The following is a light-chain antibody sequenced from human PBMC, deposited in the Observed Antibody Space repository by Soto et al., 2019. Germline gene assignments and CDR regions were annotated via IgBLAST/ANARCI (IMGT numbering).Light chain of an antibody. CDR2: DAS. CDR1: QSISSW. CDR3: QQYNSYSQT. J-gene: IGKJ1*01. V-gene: IGKV1-5*01. Sequence: DIQMTQSPSTLSASVGDRVTITCRASQSISSWLAWYQQKPGKAPKLLIYDASSLESGVPSRFSGSGSGTEFTLTISSXQPDDFATYYCQQYNSYSQTFGQGTKVDTK.